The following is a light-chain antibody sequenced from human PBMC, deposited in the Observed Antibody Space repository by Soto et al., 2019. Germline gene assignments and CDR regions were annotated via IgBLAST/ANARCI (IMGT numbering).Light chain of an antibody. V-gene: IGKV3-20*01. J-gene: IGKJ1*01. CDR2: GAS. Sequence: EIVLTQSPATLSLSPGERATLSCRASQSVSSYLAWYQQKPGQAPKLLIYGASTRATGIPARFSGSGSGTDFSLTISSLEPGDLAVHYCQQYGSSPRAFGQGTKVDIK. CDR1: QSVSSY. CDR3: QQYGSSPRA.